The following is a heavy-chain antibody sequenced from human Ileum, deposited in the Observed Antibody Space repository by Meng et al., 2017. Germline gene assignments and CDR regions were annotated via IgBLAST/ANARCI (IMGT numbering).Heavy chain of an antibody. CDR3: VNRAWLES. CDR1: GFNFSSQS. CDR2: TTDWNGKA. Sequence: EVQLVGSGGGLVQPGGSLRLSCAASGFNFSSQSMSWVRQAPGKGLEWVSVTTDWNGKAYYADSVKGRFTISRDNSKNTLYLQMNSLRVDDTAVYYCVNRAWLESWGQGTLVTVSS. D-gene: IGHD3-10*01. V-gene: IGHV3-23*04. J-gene: IGHJ5*01.